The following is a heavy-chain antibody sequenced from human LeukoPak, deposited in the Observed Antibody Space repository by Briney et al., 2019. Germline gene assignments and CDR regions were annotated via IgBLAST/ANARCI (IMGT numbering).Heavy chain of an antibody. CDR3: AREAGLWLGVYYFDY. CDR2: INTNTGNP. V-gene: IGHV7-4-1*02. CDR1: GFTFTAYY. J-gene: IGHJ4*02. D-gene: IGHD5-18*01. Sequence: GASVKVSCKTSGFTFTAYYIHWVRQAPGQGLEWMGWINTNTGNPTYAQGFTGRFVFSLDTSVSTAYLQISSLKAEDTAVYYCAREAGLWLGVYYFDYWGQGTLVTVSS.